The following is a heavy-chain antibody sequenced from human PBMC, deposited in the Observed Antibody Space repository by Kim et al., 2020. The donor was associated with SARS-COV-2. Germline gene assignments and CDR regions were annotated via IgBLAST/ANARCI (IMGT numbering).Heavy chain of an antibody. V-gene: IGHV3-30*04. Sequence: GGSLRLSCAASGFTFSSYAMHWVRQAPGKGLEWVAVISYDGSNKYYADSVKGRFTISRDNSKNTLYLQMNSLRAEDTAVYYCARECYDILTGYYKYYYYYGMDVWGQGTTVTVSS. CDR2: ISYDGSNK. CDR3: ARECYDILTGYYKYYYYYGMDV. CDR1: GFTFSSYA. J-gene: IGHJ6*02. D-gene: IGHD3-9*01.